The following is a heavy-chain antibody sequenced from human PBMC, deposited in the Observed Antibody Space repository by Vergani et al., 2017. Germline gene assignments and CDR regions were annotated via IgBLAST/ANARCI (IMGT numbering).Heavy chain of an antibody. CDR1: GFTFDDYA. V-gene: IGHV3-9*01. Sequence: EVQLVESGGGLVQPGGSLRLSCAASGFTFDDYAMHWVRQAPGKGLEWVSGISWNSGSIGYADSVKGRFTISRDNAKNSLYLQMNSLRSEDTAVYYCASLRRVYGGNSAYRGDWFDPWGQGTLVTVSS. J-gene: IGHJ5*02. CDR3: ASLRRVYGGNSAYRGDWFDP. D-gene: IGHD4-23*01. CDR2: ISWNSGSI.